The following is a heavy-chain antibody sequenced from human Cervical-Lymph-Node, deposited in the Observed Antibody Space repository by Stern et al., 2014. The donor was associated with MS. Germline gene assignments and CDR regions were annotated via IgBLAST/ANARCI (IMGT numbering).Heavy chain of an antibody. CDR2: IYYSGST. V-gene: IGHV4-59*01. Sequence: QVQLQESGPGLVKPSETLSLTCTVSGGSISSYYWSWIRQPPGKGLEWIGYIYYSGSTNYNPSLKSRVTISVDTSKNQFSLKLSSVTAADTAVYYCARDRISSSFNYYYYYGMDVWGQGTTVTVSS. CDR1: GGSISSYY. J-gene: IGHJ6*02. CDR3: ARDRISSSFNYYYYYGMDV. D-gene: IGHD6-6*01.